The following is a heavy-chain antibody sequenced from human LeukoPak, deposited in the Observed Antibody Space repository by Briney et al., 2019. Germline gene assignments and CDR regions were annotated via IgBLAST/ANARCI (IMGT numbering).Heavy chain of an antibody. Sequence: GGSLRLSCAASGFTFSSYAMSWVRQAPGKGLEWVSAISGSGGSTYYADSVKGRFTISRDNSRNMLYLQMNNLRPDDTAVYYCAKGGHSSGWPNWFDPWGQGTLVTVSS. D-gene: IGHD6-19*01. J-gene: IGHJ5*02. V-gene: IGHV3-23*01. CDR3: AKGGHSSGWPNWFDP. CDR2: ISGSGGST. CDR1: GFTFSSYA.